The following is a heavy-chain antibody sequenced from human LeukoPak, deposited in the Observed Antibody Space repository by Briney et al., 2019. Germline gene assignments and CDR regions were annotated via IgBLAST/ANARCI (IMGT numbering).Heavy chain of an antibody. D-gene: IGHD3-9*01. CDR3: ARHATQYDVLAGGYHYPGYYFDF. Sequence: SETLSLTCTVSGDSISNTNYYWGWLRQSPGRGLEWIGSIYYTEKTYFNPSLNSRVTISVDTSKEHFSLKLNSLTAADTAVYYCARHATQYDVLAGGYHYPGYYFDFWGQGTLVTVSS. CDR2: IYYTEKT. V-gene: IGHV4-39*01. J-gene: IGHJ4*02. CDR1: GDSISNTNYY.